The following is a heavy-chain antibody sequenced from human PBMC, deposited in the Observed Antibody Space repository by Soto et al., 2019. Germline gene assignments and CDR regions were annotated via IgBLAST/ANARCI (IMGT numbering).Heavy chain of an antibody. Sequence: QITLKESGPTLVKPTQPLRLTCTVAGFSLSTSGVGVDWIRQAPGKALHYLAIIFWDDDKYYSPPLKSRITITKDTSENQVVLTLTDVAPVDTGTYYCAYRRLRGATYFDLWGRGTLVTVSS. J-gene: IGHJ2*01. CDR3: AYRRLRGATYFDL. CDR2: IFWDDDK. CDR1: GFSLSTSGVG. D-gene: IGHD3-10*01. V-gene: IGHV2-5*02.